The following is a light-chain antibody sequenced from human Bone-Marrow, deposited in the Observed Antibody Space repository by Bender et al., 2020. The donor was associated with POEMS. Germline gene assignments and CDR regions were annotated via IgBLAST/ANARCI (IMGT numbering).Light chain of an antibody. V-gene: IGLV3-1*01. CDR1: NLGTRY. CDR2: QDA. CDR3: QVWGSTSDHRV. J-gene: IGLJ3*02. Sequence: SLELTQPPSMSVSPGQTATITCSGTNLGTRYACWYQQRPGQSPVLVIYQDAKRPSGIPERFSGSNSGNTATLTISRVEAGDEADYYCQVWGSTSDHRVFGGENKLTVL.